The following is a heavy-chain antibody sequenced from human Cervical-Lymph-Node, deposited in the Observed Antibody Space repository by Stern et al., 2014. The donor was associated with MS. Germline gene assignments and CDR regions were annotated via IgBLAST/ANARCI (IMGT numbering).Heavy chain of an antibody. D-gene: IGHD3-10*01. V-gene: IGHV3-30*18. J-gene: IGHJ6*02. CDR2: ISYDGSNK. CDR1: GFTFSNYG. CDR3: AKDLAPMVRGVDGMDV. Sequence: QLVQSGGGVVQPGRSLRLSCAASGFTFSNYGMHLVRQAPGKGLEWVAVISYDGSNKYYSDSVKGRFTIFRDNSKNTLYLQMNSLRAEDTAVYYCAKDLAPMVRGVDGMDVWGQGTTVTVSS.